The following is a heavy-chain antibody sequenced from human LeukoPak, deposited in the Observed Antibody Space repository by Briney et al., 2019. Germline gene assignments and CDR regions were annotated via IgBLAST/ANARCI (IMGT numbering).Heavy chain of an antibody. CDR3: ARLGSEGVVIDY. D-gene: IGHD3-3*01. J-gene: IGHJ4*02. CDR1: GYTFTGYY. V-gene: IGHV1-2*02. Sequence: ASVKVSCKASGYTFTGYYMHWVRQAPGQGLEWMGWINPNSGGTNYAQKFQGRVAMTRDTSISTAYMELSRLRSDDTAVYYCARLGSEGVVIDYWGQGTLVTVSS. CDR2: INPNSGGT.